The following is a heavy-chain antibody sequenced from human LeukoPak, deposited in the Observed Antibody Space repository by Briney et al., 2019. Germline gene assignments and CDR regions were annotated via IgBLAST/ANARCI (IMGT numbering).Heavy chain of an antibody. CDR1: GFTFSSYS. J-gene: IGHJ6*03. CDR3: ARGGVSTMVRGVTDMDV. V-gene: IGHV3-21*01. D-gene: IGHD3-10*01. Sequence: PGGSLRLSSAASGFTFSSYSFNWVRQVPGRGLEWVSSITTTFYTYYTDSVKGRFTISRDNAKNSLYLQMNSLRAEDTAVYYCARGGVSTMVRGVTDMDVWGKGTTVTVSS. CDR2: ITTTFYT.